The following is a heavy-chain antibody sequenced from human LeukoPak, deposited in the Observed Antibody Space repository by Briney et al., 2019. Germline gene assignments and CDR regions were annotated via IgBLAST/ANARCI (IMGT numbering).Heavy chain of an antibody. CDR1: GGSISTYY. J-gene: IGHJ6*02. V-gene: IGHV4-59*01. Sequence: SETLSLTCTVSGGSISTYYWSWVRQPPVKGLERIGYIYNTGGTNYNPSLESRVTISIDTSKNQFSLKLNSVTAADTAVYYCARGRRSSSSYYGMVVWGQGILVTVSS. D-gene: IGHD6-6*01. CDR2: IYNTGGT. CDR3: ARGRRSSSSYYGMVV.